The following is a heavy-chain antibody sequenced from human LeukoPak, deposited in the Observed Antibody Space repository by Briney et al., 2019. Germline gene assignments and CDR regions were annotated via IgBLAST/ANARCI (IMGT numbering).Heavy chain of an antibody. D-gene: IGHD1-26*01. J-gene: IGHJ4*02. CDR3: AKDVGKWESLHFFDY. V-gene: IGHV3-7*01. Sequence: GGSLRLSCAASGFTFSSYWMSWVRQAPGKGLEWVANIKRDGSEKYYVDSVKGRFTISRDNAKNSLYLQLNTLRAEDTAVYYCAKDVGKWESLHFFDYWGQGTLVTVSS. CDR1: GFTFSSYW. CDR2: IKRDGSEK.